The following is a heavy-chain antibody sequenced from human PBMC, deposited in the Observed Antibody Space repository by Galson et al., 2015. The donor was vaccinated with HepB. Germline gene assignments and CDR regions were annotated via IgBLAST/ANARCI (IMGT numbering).Heavy chain of an antibody. CDR3: AARHYDVLTGYSHYFES. J-gene: IGHJ4*02. Sequence: SVKVSCKASGHTFSTYAFHWVRQAPGQRLEWMGRINGGNGYTRYSQKLQGRVTLSRDTSVRTAYMALNSLRSEDTAVYYCAARHYDVLTGYSHYFESWGQGTLVIVSS. D-gene: IGHD3-9*01. CDR1: GHTFSTYA. CDR2: INGGNGYT. V-gene: IGHV1-3*01.